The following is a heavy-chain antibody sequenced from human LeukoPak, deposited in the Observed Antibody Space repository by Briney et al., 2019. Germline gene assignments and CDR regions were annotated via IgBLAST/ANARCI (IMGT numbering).Heavy chain of an antibody. CDR1: GYTVTNYD. CDR2: MNPNSGNT. CDR3: ATYSSSSVRGVDP. J-gene: IGHJ5*02. V-gene: IGHV1-8*01. Sequence: ASVKVSCKVSGYTVTNYDINWVRQATGQGLEWMGWMNPNSGNTGYAQKFQGRVTMTRDTSISTAYMELNSLRSEDTAVYYCATYSSSSVRGVDPWGQGTLVTVSS. D-gene: IGHD6-13*01.